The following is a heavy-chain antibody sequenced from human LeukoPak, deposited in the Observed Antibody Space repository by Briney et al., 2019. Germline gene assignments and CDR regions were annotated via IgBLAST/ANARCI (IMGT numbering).Heavy chain of an antibody. Sequence: SETLSLTSTVSGGSISSGRFYWSWIRQPAGKGLEWIGRIFTSGSTNYNPSLKSRVSISVNTSKNQFSLKLSSVTAADTAVYYCARRRLGEFFDYWGQGTLVTVSS. CDR3: ARRRLGEFFDY. V-gene: IGHV4-61*02. CDR1: GGSISSGRFY. CDR2: IFTSGST. D-gene: IGHD3-16*01. J-gene: IGHJ4*02.